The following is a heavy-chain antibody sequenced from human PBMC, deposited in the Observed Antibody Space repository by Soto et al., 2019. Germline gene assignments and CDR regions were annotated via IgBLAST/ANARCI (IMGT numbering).Heavy chain of an antibody. Sequence: TLSLTCTVSGGSISSGGYYWSWIRQPPGKAREWLAVIYWDDDKRYSPSLQSRLTITKDTSKNQVVLTMTNMDPVDTATYYCARKNYGDYPTDYWGQGTLVTVSS. CDR2: IYWDDDK. CDR3: ARKNYGDYPTDY. CDR1: GGSISSGGYY. J-gene: IGHJ4*02. V-gene: IGHV2-5*08. D-gene: IGHD4-17*01.